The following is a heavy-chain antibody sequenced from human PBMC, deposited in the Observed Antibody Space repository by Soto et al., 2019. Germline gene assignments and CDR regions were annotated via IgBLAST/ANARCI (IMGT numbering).Heavy chain of an antibody. D-gene: IGHD3-22*01. J-gene: IGHJ5*02. Sequence: QVQLVQSGAEVKKPGSSVKVSCKASGGTFSSYAISWVRQAPGQGLEWMGGIIPIFGTANYAQKFQGRVTIPAGESTSTAYMELSSRRSEDTAVYYCARPTRYYYDSSGQSAWFDPWGQGTLVTVSS. V-gene: IGHV1-69*12. CDR3: ARPTRYYYDSSGQSAWFDP. CDR2: IIPIFGTA. CDR1: GGTFSSYA.